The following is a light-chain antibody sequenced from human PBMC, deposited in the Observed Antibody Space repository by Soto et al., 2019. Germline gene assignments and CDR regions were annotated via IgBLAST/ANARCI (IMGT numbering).Light chain of an antibody. CDR3: QQYTAYPYT. CDR1: LTISNR. Sequence: DIQMTQSPSTLSASVGDRVTITCRASLTISNRLAWYQQKPGKAPKLLIYGASTLESGGPSRFSGSGSWADFTLTISSLQPDDFATYYCQQYTAYPYTFGQGTKLEIK. J-gene: IGKJ2*01. V-gene: IGKV1-5*01. CDR2: GAS.